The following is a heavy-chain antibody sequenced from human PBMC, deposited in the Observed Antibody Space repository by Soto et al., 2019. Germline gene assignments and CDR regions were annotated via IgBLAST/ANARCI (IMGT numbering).Heavy chain of an antibody. J-gene: IGHJ4*02. Sequence: QITLKESGPTLVKPTQTLTVTCTFSGFSLSTSGVGVGWIRQSPGKALQWLALIYWNGDKRYNPSLKTRLTITKDTSKNQVVLTLTNMDPVDTATYYCAHRPSGWFLFDYWGQGTLVTVSS. CDR3: AHRPSGWFLFDY. CDR2: IYWNGDK. D-gene: IGHD6-19*01. CDR1: GFSLSTSGVG. V-gene: IGHV2-5*01.